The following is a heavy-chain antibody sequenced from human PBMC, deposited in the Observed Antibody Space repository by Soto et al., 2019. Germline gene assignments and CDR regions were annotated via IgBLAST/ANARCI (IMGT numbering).Heavy chain of an antibody. CDR2: TYYRSKWYN. CDR1: GDSVSSNSAA. Sequence: SQTLSLTCAISGDSVSSNSAAWNWIRQSPSRGLEWLGRTYYRSKWYNDYAVSVKSRITINPDTSKNQFSLQLNSVTPEDTAVYYCARGIAAAGTDTYYFDYWGQGTLVTVSS. J-gene: IGHJ4*02. CDR3: ARGIAAAGTDTYYFDY. V-gene: IGHV6-1*01. D-gene: IGHD6-13*01.